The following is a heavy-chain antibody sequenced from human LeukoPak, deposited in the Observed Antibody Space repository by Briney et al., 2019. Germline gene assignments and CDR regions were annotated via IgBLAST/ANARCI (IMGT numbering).Heavy chain of an antibody. D-gene: IGHD4-17*01. V-gene: IGHV4-34*01. CDR2: INHSGST. Sequence: PSETLSLTCAVYGGSFSAYYWSWIRQPSGKGLEWIGDINHSGSTNNNPSLESRVTISVDTSKNQFSLKLSSVTAADTAVYYCARARPTVTDDYDAFDIWGQGTMVTVSS. J-gene: IGHJ3*02. CDR1: GGSFSAYY. CDR3: ARARPTVTDDYDAFDI.